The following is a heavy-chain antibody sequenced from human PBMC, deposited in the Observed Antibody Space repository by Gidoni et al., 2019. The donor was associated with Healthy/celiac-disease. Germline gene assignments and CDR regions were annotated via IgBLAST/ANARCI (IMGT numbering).Heavy chain of an antibody. CDR3: ARGGGYYDSSGYYGFDY. Sequence: QVQLQESGPGLVKPSQTLSLTCTVSGGSISSGRFYWSTNYNPSLKSRVTMSLDTSKNQFSLRLSSVTAADTAVYYCARGGGYYDSSGYYGFDYWGQGTLVTVSS. D-gene: IGHD3-22*01. J-gene: IGHJ4*02. CDR2: YWST. V-gene: IGHV4-59*08. CDR1: GGSISS.